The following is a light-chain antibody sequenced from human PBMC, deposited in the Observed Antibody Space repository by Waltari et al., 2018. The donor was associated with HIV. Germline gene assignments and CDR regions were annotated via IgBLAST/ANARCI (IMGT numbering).Light chain of an antibody. V-gene: IGLV1-40*01. CDR3: QSYDSSLTGVI. J-gene: IGLJ2*01. Sequence: QSVLTQPPSVSGAPGQRVTISCTGSSSNIGAGYDVHWYQQVPGTAPNILIFGKRNRPSGGPERFTGSKSATSAARAITGLQAEDEADYYCQSYDSSLTGVIFGGGTKLTVL. CDR1: SSNIGAGYD. CDR2: GKR.